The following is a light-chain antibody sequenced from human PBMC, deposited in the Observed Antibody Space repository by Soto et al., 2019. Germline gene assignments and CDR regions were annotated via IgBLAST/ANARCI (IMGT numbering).Light chain of an antibody. CDR2: TAS. V-gene: IGKV1-39*01. CDR1: QIISSY. Sequence: EIQITHSPSSLSASVGDRVTITARASQIISSYLNWYQQKPGKAPKLLIYTASTLQSGVPSRFSGSGSGTDFTLTISSLQPEHFATYYCQQTYSIPIPFGGGTKVDIK. CDR3: QQTYSIPIP. J-gene: IGKJ4*01.